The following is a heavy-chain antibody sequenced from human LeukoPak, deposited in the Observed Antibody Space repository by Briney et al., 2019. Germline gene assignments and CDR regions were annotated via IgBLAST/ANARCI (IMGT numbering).Heavy chain of an antibody. Sequence: SETLSLTCTVSGGSISSHYWSWIRQPPGKGLEWIGYIYYSGSTNYNPSLKSRVTISVDTSKNQFSLKLSSVTAADTAVCYCARVPFYDLKYMDVWGKGTTVTVSS. CDR3: ARVPFYDLKYMDV. J-gene: IGHJ6*03. CDR2: IYYSGST. D-gene: IGHD3-3*01. V-gene: IGHV4-59*11. CDR1: GGSISSHY.